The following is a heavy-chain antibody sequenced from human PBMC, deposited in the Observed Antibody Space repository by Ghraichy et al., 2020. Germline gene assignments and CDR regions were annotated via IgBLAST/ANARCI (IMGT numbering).Heavy chain of an antibody. CDR2: ISGDGGST. V-gene: IGHV3-43*02. CDR1: GFTFDDYA. Sequence: GGSLRLSCAASGFTFDDYAMHWVRQAPGKGLELVSLISGDGGSTYYADSVKGRFTISRDNSKNSLYLQMNSLRTEDTALYYCAKDKDEDGYNPFDYWGQGTLVTVSS. D-gene: IGHD5-24*01. CDR3: AKDKDEDGYNPFDY. J-gene: IGHJ4*02.